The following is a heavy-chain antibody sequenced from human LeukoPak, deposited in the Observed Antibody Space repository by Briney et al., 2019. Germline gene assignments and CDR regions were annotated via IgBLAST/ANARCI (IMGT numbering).Heavy chain of an antibody. CDR2: ISWNSGSI. CDR1: GFTFDDYA. D-gene: IGHD1-14*01. CDR3: AKATVWNHLVARGGSFDI. J-gene: IGHJ3*02. Sequence: GGSLRLSCAASGFTFDDYAMHWVRQAPGKGLEWVSGISWNSGSIGYADSVKGRFTISRDNAKNSLYLQMNSLRAEDTALYYCAKATVWNHLVARGGSFDIWGQGTMVTVSS. V-gene: IGHV3-9*01.